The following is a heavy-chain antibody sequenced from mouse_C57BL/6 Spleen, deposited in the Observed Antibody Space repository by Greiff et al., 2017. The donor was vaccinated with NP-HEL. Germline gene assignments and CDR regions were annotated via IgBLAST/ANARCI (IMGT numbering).Heavy chain of an antibody. D-gene: IGHD1-1*01. J-gene: IGHJ4*01. CDR2: ISSGGSYT. CDR3: ARQNYGSSYDAMDY. CDR1: GFTFSSYG. Sequence: DVMLVESGGDLVKPGGSLKLSCAASGFTFSSYGMSWVRQTPDKRLEWVATISSGGSYTYYPDSVKGRFTISRDNAKNTLYLQMSSLKSEDTAMNYCARQNYGSSYDAMDYWGQGTSVTVSS. V-gene: IGHV5-6*02.